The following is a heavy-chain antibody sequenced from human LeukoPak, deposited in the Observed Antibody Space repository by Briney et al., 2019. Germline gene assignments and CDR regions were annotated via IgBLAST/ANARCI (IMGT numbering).Heavy chain of an antibody. J-gene: IGHJ3*02. CDR2: IYYSVRA. CDR3: ARDLGRGYTYGVGAFDI. V-gene: IGHV4-59*01. CDR1: GGGISRDY. Sequence: KASGTLCLTCTVSGGGISRDYWSGGRERPRERLGWGGGIYYSVRANYNPSLKSRVTISVDTSKNQFSLKRSSVTAADTAVYYCARDLGRGYTYGVGAFDIWGQGTMVTVSS. D-gene: IGHD5-18*01.